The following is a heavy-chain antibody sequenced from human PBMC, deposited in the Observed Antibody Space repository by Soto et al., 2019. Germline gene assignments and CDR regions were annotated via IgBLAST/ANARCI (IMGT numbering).Heavy chain of an antibody. CDR3: ARDGETCVGNDCHRHFDS. J-gene: IGHJ4*02. Sequence: EVQLAESGGDLVQSGGSLRLSCATSGFTFSDYWMNWVRQARGQGLEWVASIREDGGETHNVDSVKGRFTISRDNARKSLYMQMNNGRVEDTAVYYCARDGETCVGNDCHRHFDSWGQGSLVSVSS. V-gene: IGHV3-7*03. CDR1: GFTFSDYW. D-gene: IGHD5-12*01. CDR2: IREDGGET.